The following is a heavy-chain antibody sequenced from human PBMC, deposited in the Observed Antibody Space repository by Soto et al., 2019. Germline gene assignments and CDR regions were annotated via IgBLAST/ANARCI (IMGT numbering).Heavy chain of an antibody. CDR3: AKDLFGYGYVRDY. D-gene: IGHD5-18*01. CDR1: GFTFSDHY. Sequence: GGSLRLSCAASGFTFSDHYMAWIRQAPGKGLEIVAHMSGSGSSEDYGDSVKGRFSIFRENSKNLLFLQMFFLRVEDTAVYYCAKDLFGYGYVRDYWGQGTLVTVSS. CDR2: MSGSGSSE. V-gene: IGHV3-11*01. J-gene: IGHJ4*02.